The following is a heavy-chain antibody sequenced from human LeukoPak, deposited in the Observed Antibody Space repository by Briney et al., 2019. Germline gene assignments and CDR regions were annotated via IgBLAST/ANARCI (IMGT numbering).Heavy chain of an antibody. CDR3: AKGSGSGWYGWFDP. D-gene: IGHD6-19*01. V-gene: IGHV3-23*01. CDR1: RFTFSGYA. CDR2: IDASGVNT. J-gene: IGHJ5*02. Sequence: PGGSLRLSCAASRFTFSGYAMYWVRQAPGKGLECVSCIDASGVNTYYADSVKGRFTISRDNSNNTLYLQMNSLRAEDAAVYYCAKGSGSGWYGWFDPWGQGTLVTVSS.